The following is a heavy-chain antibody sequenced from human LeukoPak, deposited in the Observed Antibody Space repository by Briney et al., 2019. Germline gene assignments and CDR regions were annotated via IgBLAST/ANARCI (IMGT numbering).Heavy chain of an antibody. CDR2: ISSSSSTI. Sequence: GGSLRLSCAASGFTFSSYSMNWVRQAPGKGLEWVSYISSSSSTIYYADSVKGRFTISRDNAKNSLYLQMNSLRAEDTAVYYCARGGIAAPWGWFDPWGQGTLVTVSS. V-gene: IGHV3-48*01. J-gene: IGHJ5*02. CDR3: ARGGIAAPWGWFDP. D-gene: IGHD6-13*01. CDR1: GFTFSSYS.